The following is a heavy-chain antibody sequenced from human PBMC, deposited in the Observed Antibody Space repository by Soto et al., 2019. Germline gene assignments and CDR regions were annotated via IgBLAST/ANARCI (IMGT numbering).Heavy chain of an antibody. J-gene: IGHJ3*02. CDR3: ARQVVVVAATRSPHDAFDI. CDR2: IYYSGST. Sequence: SETLSLTCTVSGGSISSSSYYWGWVRQPPGKGLEWIGSIYYSGSTYYNPSLKSRVTISVDTSKNQFSLKLSSVTAADTAVYYCARQVVVVAATRSPHDAFDIWGQGTKVTVSS. CDR1: GGSISSSSYY. V-gene: IGHV4-39*01. D-gene: IGHD2-15*01.